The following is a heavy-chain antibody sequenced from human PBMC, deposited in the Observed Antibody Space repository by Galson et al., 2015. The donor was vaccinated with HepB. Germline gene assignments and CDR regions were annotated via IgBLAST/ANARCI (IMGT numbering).Heavy chain of an antibody. CDR3: ARDRGIRGFDI. J-gene: IGHJ3*02. V-gene: IGHV4-31*03. D-gene: IGHD1-14*01. CDR2: IYYSGST. Sequence: TLSLTCTVSGGSISSGGYYWSWIRQHPVTGLEWIGYIYYSGSTYYNPSLKRRVTISVDTSKNQFSLKLSSVTAADTAVYYCARDRGIRGFDIWGQGTMVTVSS. CDR1: GGSISSGGYY.